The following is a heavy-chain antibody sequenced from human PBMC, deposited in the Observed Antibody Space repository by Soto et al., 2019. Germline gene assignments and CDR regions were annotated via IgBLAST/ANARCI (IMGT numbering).Heavy chain of an antibody. CDR1: GGSISSGGYY. CDR3: ARVYCSSTSCYPDY. V-gene: IGHV4-31*03. Sequence: QVQLQESGPGLVKPSQTLSLTCTVSGGSISSGGYYWSWIRQHPGKGLEWIGYIYYSGSTYYSPSLKSRVTISVDTSKNQFSLKLSSVTAADTAVYYCARVYCSSTSCYPDYWGQGTLVTVSS. D-gene: IGHD2-2*01. J-gene: IGHJ4*02. CDR2: IYYSGST.